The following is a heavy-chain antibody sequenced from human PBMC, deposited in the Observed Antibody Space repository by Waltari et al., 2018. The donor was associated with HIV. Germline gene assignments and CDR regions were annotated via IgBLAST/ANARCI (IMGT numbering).Heavy chain of an antibody. Sequence: QLQLQESGPGLVKPSETLSLTCTVSGGSISSSSYYWGWIRQPPGKGLEWIGSIYYSGSTYYNPSLKSRVTISVETSKNQFSLKLSSVTAADTAVYYCARQGGSRKDYFDYWGQGTLVTVSS. CDR1: GGSISSSSYY. D-gene: IGHD1-26*01. V-gene: IGHV4-39*01. J-gene: IGHJ4*02. CDR2: IYYSGST. CDR3: ARQGGSRKDYFDY.